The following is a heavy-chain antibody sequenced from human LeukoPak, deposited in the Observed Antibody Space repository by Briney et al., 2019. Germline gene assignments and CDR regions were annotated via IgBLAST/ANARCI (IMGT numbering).Heavy chain of an antibody. V-gene: IGHV4-34*01. J-gene: IGHJ4*02. Sequence: PWETLSLTCAVYGGSFSGYYWSWIRQPPGKGLEWIGEINHSGSTNYNPSLKSRVTISVDTSKNQFSLKLSSVTAADTAVYYCARGRLRATTGFYYFDYWGQGTLVTVSS. D-gene: IGHD1-26*01. CDR2: INHSGST. CDR1: GGSFSGYY. CDR3: ARGRLRATTGFYYFDY.